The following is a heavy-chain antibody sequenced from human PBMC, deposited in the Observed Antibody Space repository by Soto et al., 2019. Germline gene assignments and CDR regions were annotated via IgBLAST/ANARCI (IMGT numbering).Heavy chain of an antibody. CDR1: GCTYISYD. CDR3: ARGNDGYYGMDV. J-gene: IGHJ6*02. CDR2: MNPNSGNT. D-gene: IGHD1-1*01. V-gene: IGHV1-8*01. Sequence: ASVKVSCKASGCTYISYDINWVRQATGQGVEWMGWMNPNSGNTGYVQKFQGRVTMTRNTSISTAYMELSSLRSEETAVYYCARGNDGYYGMDVWGDVTTVTVS.